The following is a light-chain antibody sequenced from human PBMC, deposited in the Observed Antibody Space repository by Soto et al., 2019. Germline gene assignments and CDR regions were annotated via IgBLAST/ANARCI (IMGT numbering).Light chain of an antibody. CDR3: WSYAISGSVL. CDR2: EGT. CDR1: SSDVGSYNL. Sequence: QSALTQPASVSGSPGQSITISCSGTSSDVGSYNLVSWYQQHPGKAPKLMIYEGTKRPSGVSNRFSGSKSGNTASLTISGLQAEDEGDYFCWSYAISGSVLFGGGTKLTVL. J-gene: IGLJ2*01. V-gene: IGLV2-23*01.